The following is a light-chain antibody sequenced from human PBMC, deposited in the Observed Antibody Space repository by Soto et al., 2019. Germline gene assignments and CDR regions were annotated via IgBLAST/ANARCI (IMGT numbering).Light chain of an antibody. V-gene: IGKV1-5*01. J-gene: IGKJ2*01. CDR3: QQYFHYPVT. CDR1: QNINNW. CDR2: DVS. Sequence: DLQMPQSPSTLSAFVGDRATITCRPTQNINNWLAWYQQKPGKAPRLLIYDVSTLQTGVPSRFSGRGSGTEATLIISSLQPDDVATYYCQQYFHYPVTFGRGTKVDIK.